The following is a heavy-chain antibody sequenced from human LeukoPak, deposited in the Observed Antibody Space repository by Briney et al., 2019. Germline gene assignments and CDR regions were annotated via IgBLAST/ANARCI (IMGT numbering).Heavy chain of an antibody. V-gene: IGHV3-7*01. J-gene: IGHJ3*02. D-gene: IGHD4-23*01. CDR3: NYGGNSGAFDI. CDR1: GLAFSTSW. CDR2: IKQDGREK. Sequence: GGSLRLSCAASGLAFSTSWMSWVRQAPGKGLEWVANIKQDGREKYYVDSVKGRFTISRDNAKNSLYLHMNGLRAEDTAVYYCNYGGNSGAFDIWGQGTMVTVSS.